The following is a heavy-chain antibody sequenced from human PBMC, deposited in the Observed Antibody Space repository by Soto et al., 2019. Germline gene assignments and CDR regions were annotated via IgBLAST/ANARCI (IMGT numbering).Heavy chain of an antibody. CDR3: ARAVRLGDAFDI. CDR1: GYTFISYA. J-gene: IGHJ3*02. CDR2: INDGKGNT. D-gene: IGHD6-19*01. V-gene: IGHV1-3*01. Sequence: ASVKVSCKASGYTFISYAIHWVRQAPGQRLEWMGWINDGKGNTKYSQKFQGRVIITRDTSASTAHMELSSLRSEDTAVYYCARAVRLGDAFDIWGQGTMVTVSS.